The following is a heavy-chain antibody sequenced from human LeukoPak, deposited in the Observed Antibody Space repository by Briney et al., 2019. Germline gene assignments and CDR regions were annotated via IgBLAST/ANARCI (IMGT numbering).Heavy chain of an antibody. CDR1: GFTFSNFA. V-gene: IGHV3-23*01. Sequence: GGSLRLSCAASGFTFSNFAMSWVRQAPEKGLEWVSAISGSDGRTYYAASVKGRFTISRDNSKDMLYLQMNSLGAEDTAIYFCAKGGQWELQSSWGQGTLVTVSS. CDR2: ISGSDGRT. CDR3: AKGGQWELQSS. D-gene: IGHD1-26*01. J-gene: IGHJ5*02.